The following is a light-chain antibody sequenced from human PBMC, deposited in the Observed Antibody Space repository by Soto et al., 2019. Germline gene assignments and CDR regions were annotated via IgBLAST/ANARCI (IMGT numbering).Light chain of an antibody. CDR2: LGS. J-gene: IGKJ2*01. CDR1: QSLLHSNGYNY. V-gene: IGKV2-28*01. CDR3: MQRIEFPYT. Sequence: DIVMTQSPLSLSVTPGEPASISCRSSQSLLHSNGYNYLDWYLQKPGQSPQLLVYLGSTRASGVPDRFSGSGSGTDFTLKISRVEAEDVGVYYCMQRIEFPYTFGQGTKVDIK.